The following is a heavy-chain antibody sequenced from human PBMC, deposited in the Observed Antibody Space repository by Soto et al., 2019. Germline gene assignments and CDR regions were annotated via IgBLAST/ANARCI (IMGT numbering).Heavy chain of an antibody. J-gene: IGHJ6*02. CDR2: INHSGST. Sequence: PSETLSLTCAVYGGSFSGYHWSWIRQPPGKGLEWIGEINHSGSTNYNPSLKSRVTIAVDTSKNQFSLKLSSVTAADTAVYYCARVWDPYYDFWSGPWYYYGMDVWGQGTTVTVS. CDR1: GGSFSGYH. V-gene: IGHV4-34*01. CDR3: ARVWDPYYDFWSGPWYYYGMDV. D-gene: IGHD3-3*01.